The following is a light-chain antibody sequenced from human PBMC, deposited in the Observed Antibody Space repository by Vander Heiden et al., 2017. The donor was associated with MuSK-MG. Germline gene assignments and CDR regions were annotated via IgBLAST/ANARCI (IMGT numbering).Light chain of an antibody. CDR2: QDD. V-gene: IGLV3-1*01. Sequence: SYELTHPPPVSVSPGQTAPITCSGEKFGHKHACWYHQSPGQFPVLASYQDDKRHAGIPERFAGSNSGNSDNMTISGTQAMDDDYYYCQAWNSRTGVFGGGSKLTVL. J-gene: IGLJ3*02. CDR3: QAWNSRTGV. CDR1: KFGHKH.